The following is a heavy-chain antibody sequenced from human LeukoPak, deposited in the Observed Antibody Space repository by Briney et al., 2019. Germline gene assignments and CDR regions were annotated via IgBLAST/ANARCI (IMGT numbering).Heavy chain of an antibody. D-gene: IGHD3-3*01. CDR3: ARGYYDFWSGYPGVYMDV. CDR2: IIPIFGTA. Sequence: ASVKVSCXASGGTFSSYAISWVRQAPGQGLEWMGGIIPIFGTANYAQKFQGRVTITTDESTSTAYMELSSLRSEDTAVYYCARGYYDFWSGYPGVYMDVWGKGTTVTVSS. CDR1: GGTFSSYA. V-gene: IGHV1-69*05. J-gene: IGHJ6*03.